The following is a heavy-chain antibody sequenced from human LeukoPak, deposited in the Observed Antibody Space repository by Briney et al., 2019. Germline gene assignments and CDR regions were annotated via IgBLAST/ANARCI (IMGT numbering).Heavy chain of an antibody. Sequence: ASVKVSCKASGYTFTGYYMHWVRQAPGQGLEWMGWINPNSGGTNYAQKFQGRVTMTRDTSISTAYMELSRLRSDDTAVYYCARIPYWYDSSGPFDYWGQGTLVTVSS. V-gene: IGHV1-2*02. CDR2: INPNSGGT. D-gene: IGHD3-22*01. CDR3: ARIPYWYDSSGPFDY. J-gene: IGHJ4*02. CDR1: GYTFTGYY.